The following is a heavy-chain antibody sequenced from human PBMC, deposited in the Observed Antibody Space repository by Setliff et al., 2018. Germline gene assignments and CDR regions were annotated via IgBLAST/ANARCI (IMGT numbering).Heavy chain of an antibody. V-gene: IGHV4-38-2*02. CDR1: GYSISSGYY. D-gene: IGHD6-13*01. CDR2: IYHSGST. J-gene: IGHJ3*02. Sequence: KPSETLSLTCTVSGYSISSGYYWGWIRQPPGKGLEWIGSIYHSGSTYYNPSLKSRVTISVDTSKNQFSLKLSSVTAADTAVYYCARVVNDYSSNWYDAFDIWGQGTMVTVSS. CDR3: ARVVNDYSSNWYDAFDI.